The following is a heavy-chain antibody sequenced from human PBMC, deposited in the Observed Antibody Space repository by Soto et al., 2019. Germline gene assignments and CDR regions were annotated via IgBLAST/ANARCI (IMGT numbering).Heavy chain of an antibody. J-gene: IGHJ5*02. D-gene: IGHD2-2*01. CDR3: ARHVPVLVFDP. CDR2: IYYSGST. Sequence: SEILSLTCTVSGGSSSSSSYYWGWTRKPPGKGLVWIGSIYYSGSTYYNPSLKSRVTISIDTSKNQFSLKLSSVTAADTAVYYGARHVPVLVFDPWGQGTLVTVSS. CDR1: GGSSSSSSYY. V-gene: IGHV4-39*01.